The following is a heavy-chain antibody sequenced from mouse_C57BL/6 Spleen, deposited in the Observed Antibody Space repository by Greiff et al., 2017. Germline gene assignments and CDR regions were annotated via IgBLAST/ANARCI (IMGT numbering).Heavy chain of an antibody. J-gene: IGHJ1*03. CDR2: ILPGSGST. CDR3: ARSGSGYVDWYFDV. Sequence: QVQLKQSGAELMKPGASVKLSCKATGYTFTGYWIEWVKQRPGHGLELIGEILPGSGSTNYNEKFKGKATFTADTSSNTAYMQLSSLTTDDSSIYYCARSGSGYVDWYFDVWGTGTTVTVSS. CDR1: GYTFTGYW. D-gene: IGHD3-2*02. V-gene: IGHV1-9*01.